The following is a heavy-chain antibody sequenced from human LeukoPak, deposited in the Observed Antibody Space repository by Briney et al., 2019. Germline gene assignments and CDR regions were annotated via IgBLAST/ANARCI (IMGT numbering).Heavy chain of an antibody. CDR1: GYSFTSYW. J-gene: IGHJ4*02. CDR2: IDPSDSYT. Sequence: GESLRISCQGSGYSFTSYWISWVRQMPGKGLEWMGRIDPSDSYTNYSPSFQGHVSISADKSISTAYLQWSSLNASDTAMYYCARHSRYCSSTSCYAYYWGQGTLVTVSS. V-gene: IGHV5-10-1*01. CDR3: ARHSRYCSSTSCYAYY. D-gene: IGHD2-2*01.